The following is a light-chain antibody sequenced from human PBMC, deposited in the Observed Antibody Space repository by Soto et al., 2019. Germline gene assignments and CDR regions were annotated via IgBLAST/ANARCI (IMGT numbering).Light chain of an antibody. CDR2: GAS. CDR3: QQYGSSPYT. Sequence: EIVLTQSPGTLSLSPGERATLSCGASQRLTSNSLAWYQQKPGQAPRLLIYGASIRATGIPDRFSGSGSGTDFTLTISRLEPKDFALYYCQQYGSSPYTVGQGTKVDIK. J-gene: IGKJ2*01. CDR1: QRLTSNS. V-gene: IGKV3-20*01.